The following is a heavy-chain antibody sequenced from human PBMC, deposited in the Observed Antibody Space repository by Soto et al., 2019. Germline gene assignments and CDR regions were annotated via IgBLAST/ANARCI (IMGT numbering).Heavy chain of an antibody. CDR1: GGSISSYY. CDR3: ARGSTGYSSSWYRY. V-gene: IGHV4-59*08. Sequence: QVQLQESGPGLVKPSETLSLTCTVSGGSISSYYWSWIRQPPGKGLEWIGYIYNSGSTNYNPSLKSRVTISVDTSKNQLSLKLSSVPAADTAVYYCARGSTGYSSSWYRYWGQGTLVTVSS. J-gene: IGHJ4*02. D-gene: IGHD6-13*01. CDR2: IYNSGST.